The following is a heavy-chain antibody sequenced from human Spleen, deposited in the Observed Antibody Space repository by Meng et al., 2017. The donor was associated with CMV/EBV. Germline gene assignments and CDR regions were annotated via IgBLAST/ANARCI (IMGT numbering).Heavy chain of an antibody. V-gene: IGHV3-9*01. CDR2: ISWNSGSI. Sequence: GGSLRLSCAASGFTFDDYAMHWVRQAPGKGLEWVSGISWNSGSIGYADSVKGRFTISRDNAKNSLYLQMNSLRAEDTALYYCAKDFLPARYYDSSGYAFDYWGQGTLVTVSS. J-gene: IGHJ4*02. CDR3: AKDFLPARYYDSSGYAFDY. CDR1: GFTFDDYA. D-gene: IGHD3-22*01.